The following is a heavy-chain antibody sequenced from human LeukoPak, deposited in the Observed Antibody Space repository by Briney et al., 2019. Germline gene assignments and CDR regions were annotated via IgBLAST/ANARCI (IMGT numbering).Heavy chain of an antibody. CDR1: GGSFSGYY. D-gene: IGHD2-15*01. V-gene: IGHV4-34*01. Sequence: SETLSLTCAVYGGSFSGYYWSWIRQPPGKGLEWIGEINHSGSTNYNPSLKSRVTISVDTSKNQFSLKLSSVTAADTAVYYCARGFRRYCSGGTCSDIDYWGQGTLVTVSS. CDR3: ARGFRRYCSGGTCSDIDY. J-gene: IGHJ4*02. CDR2: INHSGST.